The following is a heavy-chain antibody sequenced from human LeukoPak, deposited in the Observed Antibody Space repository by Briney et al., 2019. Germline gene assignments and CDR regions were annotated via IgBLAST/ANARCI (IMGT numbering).Heavy chain of an antibody. CDR3: ARNRNYGSGSYYKGWFDP. Sequence: GGSLRLSCAASGFTFDDYSMSWVRQAPGKGLEWVSGINWNGGSTGYADSVKGRFTISRDNAKNSLYLQMNSLRAEDTALYYCARNRNYGSGSYYKGWFDPWGQGTLVTVSS. D-gene: IGHD3-10*01. V-gene: IGHV3-20*04. CDR2: INWNGGST. CDR1: GFTFDDYS. J-gene: IGHJ5*02.